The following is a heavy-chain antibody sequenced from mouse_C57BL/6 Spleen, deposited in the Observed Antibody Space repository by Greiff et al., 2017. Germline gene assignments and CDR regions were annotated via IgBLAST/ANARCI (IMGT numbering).Heavy chain of an antibody. CDR2: IDPENGDT. Sequence: DVHLVESGAELVRPGASVKLSCTASGFNIKDDYMHWVKQRPEQGLEWIGWIDPENGDTEYASKFQGKATITADTSSNTAYLQLSSLTSEDTAVYYCTTEVTTGAYWGQGTLVTVSA. D-gene: IGHD2-2*01. CDR1: GFNIKDDY. CDR3: TTEVTTGAY. J-gene: IGHJ3*01. V-gene: IGHV14-4*01.